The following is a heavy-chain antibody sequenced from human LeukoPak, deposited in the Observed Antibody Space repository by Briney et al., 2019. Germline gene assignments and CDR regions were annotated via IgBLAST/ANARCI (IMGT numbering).Heavy chain of an antibody. D-gene: IGHD5-18*01. Sequence: TASCGNPYYADSVKGGFTISRDNSKNKLYLQVNSLRAEDTAVYYCAKGNGYSYGRYYFDYWGQGTLVTVSS. J-gene: IGHJ4*02. CDR2: TASCGNP. CDR3: AKGNGYSYGRYYFDY. V-gene: IGHV3-23*01.